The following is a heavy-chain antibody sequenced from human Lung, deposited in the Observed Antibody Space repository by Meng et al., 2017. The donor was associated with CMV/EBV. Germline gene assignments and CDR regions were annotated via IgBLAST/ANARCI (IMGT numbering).Heavy chain of an antibody. CDR1: GYTFASHW. Sequence: EXXRLSXKTSGYTFASHWIGWVRQLPGEDLEWMGMIHCGDSRTIYSPLFQGQVTISVDKSLNTAYLQWNSLQASDTAMYYCARHYDASWFGYWGQGTLVTVSS. D-gene: IGHD2-2*01. CDR2: IHCGDSRT. V-gene: IGHV5-51*01. J-gene: IGHJ4*02. CDR3: ARHYDASWFGY.